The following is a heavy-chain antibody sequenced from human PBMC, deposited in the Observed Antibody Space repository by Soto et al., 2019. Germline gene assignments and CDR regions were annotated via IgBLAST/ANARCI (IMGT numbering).Heavy chain of an antibody. Sequence: EVQLVESGGGLVQPGGSLRLSCAASGFTFSSYWMSWVRQAPGKGLEWVANIKQDGSEKYYVDSVKGRFTISRDNAKNSLYLRMNSLRAEDTAVYYCARESWGIIAADNWFDPWRQGTLVTVSS. CDR3: ARESWGIIAADNWFDP. CDR2: IKQDGSEK. D-gene: IGHD6-13*01. CDR1: GFTFSSYW. V-gene: IGHV3-7*01. J-gene: IGHJ5*02.